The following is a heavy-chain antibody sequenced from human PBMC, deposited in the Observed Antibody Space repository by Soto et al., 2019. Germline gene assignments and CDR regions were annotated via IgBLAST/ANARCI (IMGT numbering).Heavy chain of an antibody. J-gene: IGHJ4*02. CDR1: GFTFSNAW. Sequence: EVQLVESGGGLVKPGGSLRLSCAASGFTFSNAWMSWVRQAPGKGLEWVGRIKSKTDGGTTDYAAPVKGRFTISRDDSKNTLYLQMNSLKTEDTAVYYCTGHYGVGNYFDYWGQGTLVTVSS. CDR3: TGHYGVGNYFDY. D-gene: IGHD4-17*01. CDR2: IKSKTDGGTT. V-gene: IGHV3-15*01.